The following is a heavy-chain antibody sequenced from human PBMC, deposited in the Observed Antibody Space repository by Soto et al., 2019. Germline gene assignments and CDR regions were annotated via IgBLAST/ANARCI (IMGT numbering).Heavy chain of an antibody. D-gene: IGHD5-12*01. CDR1: GGSFSGYY. J-gene: IGHJ4*02. Sequence: SETLSLTCAVYGGSFSGYYWSWIRQPPGKGLEWIGEINHSGSTNYNSSLKSRVTISVDTSKNQFSLKLSSVTAADTAVYYCARGGGYESFDYWGQGTLVTVSS. CDR3: ARGGGYESFDY. CDR2: INHSGST. V-gene: IGHV4-34*01.